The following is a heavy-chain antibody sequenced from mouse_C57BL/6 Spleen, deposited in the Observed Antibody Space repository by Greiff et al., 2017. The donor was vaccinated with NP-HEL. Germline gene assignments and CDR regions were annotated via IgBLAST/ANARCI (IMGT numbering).Heavy chain of an antibody. D-gene: IGHD2-3*01. J-gene: IGHJ1*03. Sequence: VQLQQSGPELVKPGASVKISCKASGYSFTSYYIHWVKQRPGQGLEWIGGIYPGSGNTKYNEKFKGKATLTADTSSSTAYMQLSSLTSEDSAVYYCARNDGYYVWYFDVWGTGTTVTVSS. CDR2: IYPGSGNT. V-gene: IGHV1-66*01. CDR3: ARNDGYYVWYFDV. CDR1: GYSFTSYY.